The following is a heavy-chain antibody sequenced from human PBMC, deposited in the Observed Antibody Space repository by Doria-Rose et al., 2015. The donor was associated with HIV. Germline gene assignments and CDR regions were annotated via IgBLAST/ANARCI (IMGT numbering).Heavy chain of an antibody. D-gene: IGHD4-17*01. V-gene: IGHV3-30-3*01. Sequence: LVQSGGGVVQPGRSLRLSCAASGFTFSSYAMHWVRQAPGKGLEWVAVISYDGTNKYYSDSVKGRFTISRDNSKFTLYLQMNNLRAEDTAVYYCARDWDDYGDFDYWGQGTLVIVSS. J-gene: IGHJ4*02. CDR2: ISYDGTNK. CDR1: GFTFSSYA. CDR3: ARDWDDYGDFDY.